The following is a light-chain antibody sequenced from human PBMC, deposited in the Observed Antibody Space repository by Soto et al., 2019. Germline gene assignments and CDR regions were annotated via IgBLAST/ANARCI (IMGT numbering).Light chain of an antibody. J-gene: IGLJ1*01. CDR2: EVT. Sequence: QSVLTQPSSASGSPGQSVTISCTGTSSDVGDYNYVSWYQHHPGKAPKLMIYEVTKRPSGVPDRFSGSKSGNTASLTVSGLQAEDEADYYCSSYAGTNNPYVFGTGTKVTVL. CDR3: SSYAGTNNPYV. CDR1: SSDVGDYNY. V-gene: IGLV2-8*01.